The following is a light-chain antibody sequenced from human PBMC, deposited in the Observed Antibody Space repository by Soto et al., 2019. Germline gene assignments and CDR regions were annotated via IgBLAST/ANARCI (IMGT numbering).Light chain of an antibody. CDR3: AAWDDSLNGVV. Sequence: YVLTQPPSASGTPGQRVTISCSGSSSNIGSNTVNWYQQRPGTAPKLLIYSNNQRPSGVPDRFSGSKSGTSASLAISGLQAEDEADYYCAAWDDSLNGVVFGGGTKLTVL. J-gene: IGLJ2*01. V-gene: IGLV1-44*01. CDR2: SNN. CDR1: SSNIGSNT.